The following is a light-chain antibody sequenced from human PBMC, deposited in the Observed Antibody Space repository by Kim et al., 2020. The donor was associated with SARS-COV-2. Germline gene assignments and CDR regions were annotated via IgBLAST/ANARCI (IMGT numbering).Light chain of an antibody. CDR3: CSYVV. CDR2: EVS. Sequence: QSALTQPASVSGSPGQSITISCTGTSSDVGSYNLVSWYQQHAGKAPKLMIYEVSKRPSGVSNRFSGSKSGNTASLTISGLQAEDEADYYCCSYVVFG. J-gene: IGLJ2*01. CDR1: SSDVGSYNL. V-gene: IGLV2-23*02.